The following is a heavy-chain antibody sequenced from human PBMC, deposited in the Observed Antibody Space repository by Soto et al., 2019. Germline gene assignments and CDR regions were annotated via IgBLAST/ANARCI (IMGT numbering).Heavy chain of an antibody. V-gene: IGHV4-59*01. Sequence: SETLSLTCTVSGASISNSYWSWIRQPPGKRLEWIGYIYYSGTTNYNPSLKSRVTMLVDTSKNQFSLKLTSVNAADTAVYYCTRGGDAYKNGHWGQGTLVTVSS. J-gene: IGHJ4*02. CDR3: TRGGDAYKNGH. CDR1: GASISNSY. D-gene: IGHD2-21*01. CDR2: IYYSGTT.